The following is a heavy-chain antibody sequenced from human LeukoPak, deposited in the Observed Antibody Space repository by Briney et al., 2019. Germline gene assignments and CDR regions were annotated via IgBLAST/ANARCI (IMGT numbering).Heavy chain of an antibody. Sequence: GVSLRLSCAASGFTFSSYAMNWVRQAPVKGLEWVSGISGSGRDTYYVDSVKGRFTISRDNSKNTLYLQMNSLRADDTAVYYCATNYYDSSGYFHDFDYWGQGALVSVSS. CDR2: ISGSGRDT. D-gene: IGHD3-22*01. V-gene: IGHV3-23*01. CDR1: GFTFSSYA. J-gene: IGHJ4*02. CDR3: ATNYYDSSGYFHDFDY.